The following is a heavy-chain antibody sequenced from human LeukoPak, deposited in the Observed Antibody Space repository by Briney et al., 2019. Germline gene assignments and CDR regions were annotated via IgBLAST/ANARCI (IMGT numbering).Heavy chain of an antibody. CDR2: ISSSGSTI. D-gene: IGHD3-10*01. J-gene: IGHJ4*02. Sequence: GGSLRLSCVASGFTFSSTYEMNWVRQAPEKGLEWVSYISSSGSTIYYADSVKGRFTIFRDNAKNSLYLQMNSLRAEDTAVYYCARDYGSGSYWYWGQGTLVTVSS. V-gene: IGHV3-48*03. CDR3: ARDYGSGSYWY. CDR1: GFTFSSTYE.